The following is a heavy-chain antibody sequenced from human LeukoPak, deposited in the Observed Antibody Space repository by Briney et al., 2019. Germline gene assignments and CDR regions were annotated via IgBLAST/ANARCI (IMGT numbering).Heavy chain of an antibody. D-gene: IGHD6-13*01. Sequence: ASVKVSCKASGYAITSHYMHWMRQAPGQGLEWMGIINPSGGSTSYAQKFQGRVTMTRDTSTSTVYMELSSLRSEDTAVYYCARDSAKTYSSTLFDAFDIWGQGTMVTVSS. J-gene: IGHJ3*02. CDR1: GYAITSHY. CDR3: ARDSAKTYSSTLFDAFDI. CDR2: INPSGGST. V-gene: IGHV1-46*01.